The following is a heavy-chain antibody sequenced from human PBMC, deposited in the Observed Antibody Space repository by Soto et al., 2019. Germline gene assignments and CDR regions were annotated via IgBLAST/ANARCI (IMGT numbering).Heavy chain of an antibody. CDR1: GFTFSTYD. V-gene: IGHV3-21*01. CDR3: ARRTVTTYHYFDY. D-gene: IGHD4-17*01. J-gene: IGHJ4*02. CDR2: INRASIYI. Sequence: GGSLRLSCVASGFTFSTYDMNWVRQAPGEGLEWVSSINRASIYIYYADSVRGRFTISRDNAKNSLYLQMDSLRVEDTAVYYCARRTVTTYHYFDYWGQGTLVTVSS.